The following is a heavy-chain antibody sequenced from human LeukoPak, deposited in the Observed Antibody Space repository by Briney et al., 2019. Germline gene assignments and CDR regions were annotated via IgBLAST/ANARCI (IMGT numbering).Heavy chain of an antibody. V-gene: IGHV3-30*04. Sequence: GRSLRLSCAASGFTFSSYAIHWVRQAPGKGLEWVAVISYDGSNKYYADSVKGRFTISRDNSKNTLYLQMNSLRAEDTAVYYCARGRGYSYGRYYYMDVWGKGTTVTVSS. CDR1: GFTFSSYA. J-gene: IGHJ6*03. CDR3: ARGRGYSYGRYYYMDV. CDR2: ISYDGSNK. D-gene: IGHD5-18*01.